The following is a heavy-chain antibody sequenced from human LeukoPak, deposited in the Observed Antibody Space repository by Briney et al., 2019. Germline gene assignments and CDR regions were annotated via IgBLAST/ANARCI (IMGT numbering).Heavy chain of an antibody. J-gene: IGHJ6*02. D-gene: IGHD1-1*01. Sequence: GGSLRLSCAASGFTFSSYGMHWVRQAPGKGLEWVAFIRYDGSNKYYADSVKGRFTISRDNSKNTLYLQMNSLRAEDTAVYYCANQFCTTLNYYYYYGMGVWGQGTTVTVSS. CDR2: IRYDGSNK. CDR3: ANQFCTTLNYYYYYGMGV. V-gene: IGHV3-30*02. CDR1: GFTFSSYG.